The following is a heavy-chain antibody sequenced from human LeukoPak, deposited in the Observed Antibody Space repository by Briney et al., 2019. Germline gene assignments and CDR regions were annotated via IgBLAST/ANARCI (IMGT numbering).Heavy chain of an antibody. CDR1: GFAFSSYA. Sequence: GGSLRLSCAASGFAFSSYAMSWVRQAPGKGLEWVSAISGSGGSTYYADSVKGRFTISRDNSKNTLYLQMNSLRAEDTAVYYCAKGLPSYCDFWSGYELFDYWGQGTLVTVSS. J-gene: IGHJ4*02. V-gene: IGHV3-23*01. CDR2: ISGSGGST. CDR3: AKGLPSYCDFWSGYELFDY. D-gene: IGHD3-3*01.